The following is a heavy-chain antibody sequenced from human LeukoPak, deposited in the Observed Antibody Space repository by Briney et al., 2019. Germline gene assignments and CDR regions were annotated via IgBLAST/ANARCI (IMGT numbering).Heavy chain of an antibody. D-gene: IGHD3-22*01. CDR1: GGSFSGYY. J-gene: IGHJ4*02. CDR3: ARGVRYYYDSSGYYYVDYFDY. V-gene: IGHV4-34*01. CDR2: INHSGST. Sequence: KPSETLSLTCAVYGGSFSGYYWSWIRQPPGKGLEWIGEINHSGSTNYNPSLKSRVTISVDTSKNQFSLKLSSVTAADTAVYYCARGVRYYYDSSGYYYVDYFDYWGQGTLVTVSS.